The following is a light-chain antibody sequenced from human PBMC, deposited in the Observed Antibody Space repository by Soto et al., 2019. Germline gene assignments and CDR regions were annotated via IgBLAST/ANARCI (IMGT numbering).Light chain of an antibody. CDR2: GAS. J-gene: IGKJ5*01. Sequence: EIVMTQSPATLSVSPGERATLSCRASQSVSSNLAWYQQKPGQAPRLLIYGASTRATGIPARFSGSGSGTEFTLTISSLQSEDSALYYCQHYNNWPITFGQGTRLEIK. CDR1: QSVSSN. V-gene: IGKV3-15*01. CDR3: QHYNNWPIT.